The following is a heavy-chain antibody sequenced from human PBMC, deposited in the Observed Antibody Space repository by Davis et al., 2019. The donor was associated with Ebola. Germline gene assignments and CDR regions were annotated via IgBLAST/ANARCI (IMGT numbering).Heavy chain of an antibody. V-gene: IGHV4-4*02. Sequence: SETLSLTCAVSGGSISSSNWWSWVRQPPGKGLEWIGEINHSGSTNYNPSLKSRVTISVDTSKNQFSLKLSSVTAADTAVYYCARVRGWQMGRLDYWGQGTLVTVAS. CDR1: GGSISSSNW. CDR2: INHSGST. J-gene: IGHJ4*02. CDR3: ARVRGWQMGRLDY. D-gene: IGHD6-19*01.